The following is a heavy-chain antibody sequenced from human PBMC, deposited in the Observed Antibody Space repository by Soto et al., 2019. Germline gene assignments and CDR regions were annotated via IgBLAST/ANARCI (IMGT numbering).Heavy chain of an antibody. CDR1: GFTVSASY. V-gene: IGHV3-66*04. D-gene: IGHD6-13*01. Sequence: EVQLVESGGGLVQPGGSLRLSCVASGFTVSASYMGWVRQAPGKGLEWVSSIYTDGNTYYADSVRGRFTISTDTSEDTLYLQMSSLRVDDTAMYYCARHVGYYWYFDLWGRGTLVTVSS. J-gene: IGHJ2*01. CDR2: IYTDGNT. CDR3: ARHVGYYWYFDL.